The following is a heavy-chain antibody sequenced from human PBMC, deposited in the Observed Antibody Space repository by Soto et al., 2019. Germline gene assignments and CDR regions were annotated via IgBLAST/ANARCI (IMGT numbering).Heavy chain of an antibody. CDR1: GGSISSGGYY. CDR3: AREWMLTGYYPPGDAFDI. CDR2: IYYSGST. D-gene: IGHD3-9*01. J-gene: IGHJ3*02. V-gene: IGHV4-31*03. Sequence: SETLSLTCTVSGGSISSGGYYWSWIRQHPGKGLEWIGYIYYSGSTYYNPSLKSRVTISVDTSKNQFSLKLSSVTAADTAVYYCAREWMLTGYYPPGDAFDIWGQGTMVTVSS.